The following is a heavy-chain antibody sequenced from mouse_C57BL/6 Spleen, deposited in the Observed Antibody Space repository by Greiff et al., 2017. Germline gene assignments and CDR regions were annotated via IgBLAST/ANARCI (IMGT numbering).Heavy chain of an antibody. J-gene: IGHJ1*03. Sequence: ELQLVESGGGLVKPGGSLILSCAASGFTFSDYGMHWVRQAPEKGLEWVAYISSGSSTIYYAATVPGRFTISRDNAKNTLFLQMTSLRSENTAMYYCARLGLRSGWYFDVWGTGTTVTVSS. V-gene: IGHV5-17*01. CDR2: ISSGSSTI. CDR3: ARLGLRSGWYFDV. CDR1: GFTFSDYG. D-gene: IGHD3-1*01.